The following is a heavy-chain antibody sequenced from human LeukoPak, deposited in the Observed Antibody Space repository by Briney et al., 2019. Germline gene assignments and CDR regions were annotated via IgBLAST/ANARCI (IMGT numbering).Heavy chain of an antibody. CDR2: ISAYNGNT. CDR1: GYTFTSYG. J-gene: IGHJ4*02. V-gene: IGHV1-18*01. D-gene: IGHD5-12*01. Sequence: ASVKVSCKASGYTFTSYGISWVRQAPGQGLEWMGWISAYNGNTNYAQKLQGRVTMTTDTSTSTAYMELRSLRSDDTAVYYCARERWYSGYDYHFDYWGQGTLVTVSS. CDR3: ARERWYSGYDYHFDY.